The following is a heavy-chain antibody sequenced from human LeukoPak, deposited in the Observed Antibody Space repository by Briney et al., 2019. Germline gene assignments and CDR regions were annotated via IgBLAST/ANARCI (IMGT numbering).Heavy chain of an antibody. D-gene: IGHD5-24*01. V-gene: IGHV3-21*01. CDR3: ARDLGRDGYGSEYFQH. Sequence: KPGGSLRLSCAASGFTFSSYSMNWVRQAPGKGLEWVSSISSSSSYIYYADSVKGRFTISRDNAKNSLYLQMNSLRAEDTAVYYCARDLGRDGYGSEYFQHWGQGTVLTVSS. CDR1: GFTFSSYS. CDR2: ISSSSSYI. J-gene: IGHJ1*01.